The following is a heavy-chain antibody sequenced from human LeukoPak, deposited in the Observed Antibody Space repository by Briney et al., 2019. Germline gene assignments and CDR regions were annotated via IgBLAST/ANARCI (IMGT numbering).Heavy chain of an antibody. V-gene: IGHV3-23*01. CDR3: AKVPYYHSSGYLKDY. J-gene: IGHJ4*02. D-gene: IGHD3-22*01. CDR1: GFTFSSYA. Sequence: GGSLRLSCAASGFTFSSYAMSWVRQAPGKGLEWVSAISGSGGSTYYADSVKGRFTISRDNSKNTLYLQMNSLRAEDTAVYYCAKVPYYHSSGYLKDYWGQGTLVTVSS. CDR2: ISGSGGST.